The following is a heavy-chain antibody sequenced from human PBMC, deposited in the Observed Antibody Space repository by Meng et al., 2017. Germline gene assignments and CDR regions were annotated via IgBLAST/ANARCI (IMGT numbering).Heavy chain of an antibody. V-gene: IGHV4-39*07. D-gene: IGHD6-19*01. CDR2: IYYSGST. CDR1: GGSISSSSYY. CDR3: ASLRIAVAGINWFDP. Sequence: QVWEVDHCMDTPSELSSRTCTVSGGSISSSSYYWGWIRKPPGKGLEWIGSIYYSGSTYYNPSLKSRVTISVDTSKNQFSLKLSSVTAADTAVYYCASLRIAVAGINWFDPWGQGTLVTVSS. J-gene: IGHJ5*02.